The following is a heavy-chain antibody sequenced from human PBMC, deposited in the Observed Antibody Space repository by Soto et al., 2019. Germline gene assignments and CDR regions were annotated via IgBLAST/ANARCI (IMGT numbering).Heavy chain of an antibody. J-gene: IGHJ5*02. CDR3: ARVTPIVVVVAANNWFDP. CDR2: IKQDGSEK. V-gene: IGHV3-7*01. D-gene: IGHD2-15*01. Sequence: EVQLVESGGGLVQPGGSLRLSCAASGFTFSSYWMSWVRQAPGKGLEWVANIKQDGSEKYYVDSVKGRFTISRDNAKNSLYLQMNSLRAEDTAVYYCARVTPIVVVVAANNWFDPRGQGTLVTVSS. CDR1: GFTFSSYW.